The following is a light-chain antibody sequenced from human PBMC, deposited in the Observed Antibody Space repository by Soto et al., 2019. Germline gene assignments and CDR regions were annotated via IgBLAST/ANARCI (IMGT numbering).Light chain of an antibody. CDR3: QQYGNSPPNT. J-gene: IGKJ5*01. V-gene: IGKV3-20*01. Sequence: DIVLTQSPGTLSLSPGERATLSCRASQSVSSNYLAWYQQKPGQAPRLLIYGTSNRATGIPDRFTGSGSGTDFTLTISRLEPEDFGVYYCQQYGNSPPNTFGQGTRL. CDR2: GTS. CDR1: QSVSSNY.